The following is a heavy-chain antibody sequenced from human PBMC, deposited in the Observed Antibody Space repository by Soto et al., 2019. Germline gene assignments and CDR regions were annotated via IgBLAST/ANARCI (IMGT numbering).Heavy chain of an antibody. Sequence: ASVKVSCKASGYTFTSYGISWVRQAPGQGLEWMGWIGAYNGNTNYAQKLQGRVTMTTDTSTSTAYMELRSLRSDDTAVYYCARASDGSSGYYYDLYYFDYWGQGTLVTVSS. CDR1: GYTFTSYG. V-gene: IGHV1-18*01. J-gene: IGHJ4*02. D-gene: IGHD3-22*01. CDR2: IGAYNGNT. CDR3: ARASDGSSGYYYDLYYFDY.